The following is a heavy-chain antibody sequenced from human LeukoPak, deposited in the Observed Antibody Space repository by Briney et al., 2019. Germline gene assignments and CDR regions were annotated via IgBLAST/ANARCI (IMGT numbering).Heavy chain of an antibody. CDR2: IYYSGST. Sequence: SETLSLTCTVSGGSISSYYWSWIRQPPGKGLEWIGYIYYSGSTNHNPSLKSRVTISVDTSKNQFSLKLSSVTAADTAVYYCARSPIDSYYYDSSGEFDYWGQGTLVTVSS. J-gene: IGHJ4*02. V-gene: IGHV4-59*12. D-gene: IGHD3-22*01. CDR1: GGSISSYY. CDR3: ARSPIDSYYYDSSGEFDY.